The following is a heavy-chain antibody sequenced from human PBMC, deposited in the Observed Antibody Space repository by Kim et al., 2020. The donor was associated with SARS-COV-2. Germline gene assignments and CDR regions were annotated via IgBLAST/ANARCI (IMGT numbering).Heavy chain of an antibody. D-gene: IGHD3-22*01. V-gene: IGHV4-4*02. CDR3: ARDAARITMLVVESFYYYGMGV. CDR2: IYHSGST. Sequence: SETLSLTCAVSGGSISSSNWWSWVRQPPGKGLEWIGEIYHSGSTNYNPSLKSRVTISVDKSKNQFSLKLSSVTAADTAVYYCARDAARITMLVVESFYYYGMGVGAQGTTVPVSS. J-gene: IGHJ6*02. CDR1: GGSISSSNW.